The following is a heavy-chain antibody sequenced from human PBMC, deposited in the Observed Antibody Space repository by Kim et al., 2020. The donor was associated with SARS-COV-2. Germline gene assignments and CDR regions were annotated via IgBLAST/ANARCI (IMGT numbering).Heavy chain of an antibody. V-gene: IGHV4-34*01. CDR1: GGSFSGYY. CDR3: ARGDLSDRDFDY. Sequence: SETLSLTCAVYGGSFSGYYWSWIRQPPGKGLEWIGEINHSGSTNYNPSLKSRVTISVDTSKNQFSLKLSSVTAADTAVYYCARGDLSDRDFDYWGQGTLVTVSS. CDR2: INHSGST. J-gene: IGHJ4*02.